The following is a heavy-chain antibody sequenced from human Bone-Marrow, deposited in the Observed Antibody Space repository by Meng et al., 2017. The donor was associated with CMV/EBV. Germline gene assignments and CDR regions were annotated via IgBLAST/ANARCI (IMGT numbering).Heavy chain of an antibody. CDR2: MNPNSGNT. Sequence: ASVKVSCKASGYTFTSYDINWVRQATGQGLEWMGWMNPNSGNTGYAQKFQGRVTITRNTSISTAYMELSSLRSEDTAVYYCARAVTGVFERGLDYWGQETLVTVSS. V-gene: IGHV1-8*03. D-gene: IGHD4-17*01. CDR3: ARAVTGVFERGLDY. J-gene: IGHJ4*02. CDR1: GYTFTSYD.